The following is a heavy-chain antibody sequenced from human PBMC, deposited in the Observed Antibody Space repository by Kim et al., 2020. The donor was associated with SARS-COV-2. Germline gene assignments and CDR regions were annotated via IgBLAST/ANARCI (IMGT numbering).Heavy chain of an antibody. J-gene: IGHJ3*02. Sequence: GGSLRLSCAASGFTFSSYGMHWVRQAPGKGLEWVAVIWYDGSNKYYADSVKGRFTISRDNSKNTLYLQMNSLRAEDTAVYYCASILSPLYSSGWYGPLDAFDIWGQGTMVTVSS. V-gene: IGHV3-33*01. CDR2: IWYDGSNK. CDR1: GFTFSSYG. CDR3: ASILSPLYSSGWYGPLDAFDI. D-gene: IGHD6-19*01.